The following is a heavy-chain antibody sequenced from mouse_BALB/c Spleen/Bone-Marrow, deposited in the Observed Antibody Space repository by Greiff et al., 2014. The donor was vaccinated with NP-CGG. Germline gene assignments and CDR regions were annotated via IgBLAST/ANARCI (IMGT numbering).Heavy chain of an antibody. CDR3: ARGDYGSSYEGAMDY. D-gene: IGHD1-1*01. V-gene: IGHV1-87*01. Sequence: QVTLKESGAELARPGASVKLSCKASGYTFTSYWMQWVKQRPGQGLEWIGAIYPGDGDTRYTQKFKGKATLTADKSSSTAYMQLSSLASEDSAVYYCARGDYGSSYEGAMDYWGQGTSVTVSS. CDR2: IYPGDGDT. J-gene: IGHJ4*01. CDR1: GYTFTSYW.